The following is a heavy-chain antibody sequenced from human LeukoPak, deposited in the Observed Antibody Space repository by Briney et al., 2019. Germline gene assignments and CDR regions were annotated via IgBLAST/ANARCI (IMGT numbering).Heavy chain of an antibody. Sequence: GGSLRLSCAASRFAFRTYAMTWVRQAPARGLEWVAAISGRGDSTYYADSAEGRFTISRDNPKNTPYLQMNSLRAEDTAVYYCTRDWTARSNAFDIWGQGTMVTVSS. J-gene: IGHJ3*02. CDR1: RFAFRTYA. D-gene: IGHD3/OR15-3a*01. V-gene: IGHV3-23*01. CDR2: ISGRGDST. CDR3: TRDWTARSNAFDI.